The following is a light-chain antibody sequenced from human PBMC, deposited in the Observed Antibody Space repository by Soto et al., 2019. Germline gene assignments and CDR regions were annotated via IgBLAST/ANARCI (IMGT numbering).Light chain of an antibody. CDR3: QQYNSYS. CDR2: HAS. Sequence: DVQMTQSPSTVSASVVGRVTSTCRASQSISSWLAWYQQKPGTAPKVLIYHASNLQSGVPSRFSGSGSGTEFTLTISSLQPDDFATYYRQQYNSYSFGQGTKVDIK. J-gene: IGKJ1*01. V-gene: IGKV1-5*01. CDR1: QSISSW.